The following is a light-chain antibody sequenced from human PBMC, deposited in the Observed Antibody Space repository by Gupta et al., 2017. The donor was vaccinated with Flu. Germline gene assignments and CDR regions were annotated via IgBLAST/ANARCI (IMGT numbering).Light chain of an antibody. Sequence: QSALTPPASVSGSPGQSLTISCVGTSNDVGSYNRVSWYQHHPGKAPELIIFEGTKRPSGVSARFSGSKSGNTASLTVSGLQPEDEAHYYCCSYAGSSTFLFGGGTKLTV. CDR1: SNDVGSYNR. CDR3: CSYAGSSTFL. CDR2: EGT. J-gene: IGLJ3*02. V-gene: IGLV2-23*03.